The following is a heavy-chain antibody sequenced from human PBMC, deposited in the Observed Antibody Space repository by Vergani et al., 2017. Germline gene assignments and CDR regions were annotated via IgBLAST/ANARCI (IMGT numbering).Heavy chain of an antibody. CDR3: ARDPDIVVVPAAPYYYYYYGMDV. V-gene: IGHV1-18*01. J-gene: IGHJ6*02. D-gene: IGHD2-2*01. CDR1: GYTFIIYG. Sequence: QVQLVQSGAEVKKPGASVKVSCKASGYTFIIYGISWVRQAPGQGLEWMGWISNHNGKTDYSQKFQGRVTMTTDISASTAYMELRSLRSDDTAVYYCARDPDIVVVPAAPYYYYYYGMDVWGQGTTVTVSS. CDR2: ISNHNGKT.